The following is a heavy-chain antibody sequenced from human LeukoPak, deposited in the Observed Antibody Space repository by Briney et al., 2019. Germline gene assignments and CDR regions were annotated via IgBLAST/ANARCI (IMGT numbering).Heavy chain of an antibody. J-gene: IGHJ6*03. CDR1: GFTFSSYG. CDR2: IKQDGSEK. V-gene: IGHV3-7*01. CDR3: ARDILYYYYYMDV. D-gene: IGHD2-21*01. Sequence: PGGSLRLSCAASGFTFSSYGMHWVRQAPGKGLEWVANIKQDGSEKYYVDSVKGRFTISRDNAKNSLYLQMNSLRAEDTAVYYCARDILYYYYYMDVWGKGTTVTVSS.